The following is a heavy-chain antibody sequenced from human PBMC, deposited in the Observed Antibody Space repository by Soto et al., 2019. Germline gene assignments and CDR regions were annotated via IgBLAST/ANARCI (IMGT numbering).Heavy chain of an antibody. V-gene: IGHV3-30*18. Sequence: QVQLVESGGGVVQPGRSLRLSCAASGFTFSSDGMHWVRQARGKGLEWVAVISYDGSNKYYADSVKGRFTISRDNSKNTLYLQMNSLRAEDTAVYYCAKDSNMITFGGVIVPPDYWGQGTLVTVSS. J-gene: IGHJ4*02. CDR2: ISYDGSNK. CDR3: AKDSNMITFGGVIVPPDY. CDR1: GFTFSSDG. D-gene: IGHD3-16*02.